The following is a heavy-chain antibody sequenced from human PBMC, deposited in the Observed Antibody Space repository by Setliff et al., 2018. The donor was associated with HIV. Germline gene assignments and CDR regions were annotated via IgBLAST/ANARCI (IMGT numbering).Heavy chain of an antibody. Sequence: PGGSLRLSCAASGFTFSNYGMHWVRQAAGKGLEWVSVIGAAGDTYYPGSVKGRFTISRENAKNSLYLQMNSLRAGDTAVYHCARGGLYYDSSDKGDAFDIWGQGTMVTVSS. D-gene: IGHD3-22*01. CDR1: GFTFSNYG. J-gene: IGHJ3*02. CDR2: IGAAGDT. V-gene: IGHV3-13*01. CDR3: ARGGLYYDSSDKGDAFDI.